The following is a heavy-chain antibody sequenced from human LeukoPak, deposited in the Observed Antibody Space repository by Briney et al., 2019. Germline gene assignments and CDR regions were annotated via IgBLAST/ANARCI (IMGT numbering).Heavy chain of an antibody. CDR2: IYYSGST. Sequence: SETLSLTCTVSGGSVSSGSYYWSWIRQPPGKGLEWIGYIYYSGSTNYNPSLKSRVTISVDTSKNQFSLKLSSVTAADTAVYYCARDTGYCSSTSCPYFDYWGQGTLVTVSS. V-gene: IGHV4-61*01. CDR1: GGSVSSGSYY. J-gene: IGHJ4*02. CDR3: ARDTGYCSSTSCPYFDY. D-gene: IGHD2-2*01.